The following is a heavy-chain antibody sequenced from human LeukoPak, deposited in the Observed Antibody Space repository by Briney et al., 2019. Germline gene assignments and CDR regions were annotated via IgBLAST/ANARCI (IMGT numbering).Heavy chain of an antibody. CDR2: IYHSGST. D-gene: IGHD1-26*01. CDR1: GGSISSGGYS. CDR3: ARTYPNSGSVDY. Sequence: SETLSLTCAVSGGSISSGGYSWSWIRQPPGKGLEWIGYIYHSGSTYYNPSLRSRVTISVDRSKNQFSLKLSSVTAADTAVYYCARTYPNSGSVDYWGQGTLVTVSS. V-gene: IGHV4-30-2*01. J-gene: IGHJ4*02.